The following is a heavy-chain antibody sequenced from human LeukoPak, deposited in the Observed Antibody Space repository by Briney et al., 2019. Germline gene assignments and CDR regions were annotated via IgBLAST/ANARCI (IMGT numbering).Heavy chain of an antibody. D-gene: IGHD6-6*01. V-gene: IGHV1-2*02. J-gene: IGHJ4*02. CDR2: INPNSGGT. CDR3: ARDGVMYSSSPNFDY. CDR1: GYTFTGYY. Sequence: GASVKVSCKASGYTFTGYYMHWVRQAPGQGLEWMGWINPNSGGTNYAQKFQGRVTMTRDTSISTAYMELSRLRSDDTAVYYCARDGVMYSSSPNFDYWGQGTLVTVSS.